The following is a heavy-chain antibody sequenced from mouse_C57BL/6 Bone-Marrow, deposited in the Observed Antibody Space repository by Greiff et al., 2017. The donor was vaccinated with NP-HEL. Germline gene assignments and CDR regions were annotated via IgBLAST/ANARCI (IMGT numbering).Heavy chain of an antibody. J-gene: IGHJ3*01. CDR1: GFTFSDYG. D-gene: IGHD1-1*01. CDR2: ISNLAYSI. Sequence: EVKLMESGGGLVQPGGSLKLSCAASGFTFSDYGMAWVRQAPRKGPEWVAFISNLAYSIYYADTVTGRFTISSENAKNTLYLEMSSLRSEDTAMYYCARHGSSLAYWGQGTLVTVSA. CDR3: ARHGSSLAY. V-gene: IGHV5-15*01.